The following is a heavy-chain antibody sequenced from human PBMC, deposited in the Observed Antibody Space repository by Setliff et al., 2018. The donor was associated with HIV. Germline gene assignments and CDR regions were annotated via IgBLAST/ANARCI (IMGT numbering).Heavy chain of an antibody. CDR2: IIPFFHSQ. J-gene: IGHJ6*02. V-gene: IGHV1-69*13. D-gene: IGHD6-19*01. CDR1: GGTFSSYA. CDR3: ATRPVAGNVWKAHYYGMDV. Sequence: WASVKVSCKAFGGTFSSYAFSWVREAPGQGLEWMGGIIPFFHSQNYAQRFQGRLTITADEFTTTAYMELGSLTPEDTAIYFCATRPVAGNVWKAHYYGMDVWGQGTTVTVSS.